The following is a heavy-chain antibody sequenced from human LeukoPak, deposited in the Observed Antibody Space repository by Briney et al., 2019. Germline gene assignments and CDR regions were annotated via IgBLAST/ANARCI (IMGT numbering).Heavy chain of an antibody. CDR2: INWNGGIT. J-gene: IGHJ4*02. CDR3: ARDSFAQLGYFDY. CDR1: GFTFDDYG. Sequence: GGSLRLSCAASGFTFDDYGMSWVRHAPGKGLEWVSGINWNGGITGYADSVKGRFTISRDNAKNSLYLQMNSLRAEDTAVYYCARDSFAQLGYFDYWGQGTLVTVSS. D-gene: IGHD6-13*01. V-gene: IGHV3-20*04.